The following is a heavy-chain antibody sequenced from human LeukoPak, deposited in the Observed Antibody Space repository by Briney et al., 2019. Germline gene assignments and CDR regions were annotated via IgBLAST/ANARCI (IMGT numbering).Heavy chain of an antibody. CDR3: AKGLVHAFDI. CDR1: GFTFDDYA. Sequence: GRSLRLSCAASGFTFDDYAMHWVRQAPGKGLEWVSGISWNSGSIGYADSVKDRFTISRDNAKNSLYLQMNSLRAEDTALYYCAKGLVHAFDIWGQGTMVTVSS. CDR2: ISWNSGSI. J-gene: IGHJ3*02. V-gene: IGHV3-9*01.